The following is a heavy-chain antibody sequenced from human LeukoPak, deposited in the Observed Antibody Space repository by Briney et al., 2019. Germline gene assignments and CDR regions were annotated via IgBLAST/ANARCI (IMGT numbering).Heavy chain of an antibody. CDR1: GFTFSNAW. J-gene: IGHJ4*02. D-gene: IGHD1-26*01. Sequence: GGSLRLSCAASGFTFSNAWMSWVRQAPGKGLEWVSYISSSGSTIYYADSVKGRFTISRDNAKNSLYLQMNSLRAEDTAVYYCARDHYHFDYWGQGTLVTVSS. CDR2: ISSSGSTI. CDR3: ARDHYHFDY. V-gene: IGHV3-11*04.